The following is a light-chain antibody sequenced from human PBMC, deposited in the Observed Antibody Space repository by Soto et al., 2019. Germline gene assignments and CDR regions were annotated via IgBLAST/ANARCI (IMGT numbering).Light chain of an antibody. CDR2: DVN. V-gene: IGLV2-14*03. CDR3: SSYTSSSTRV. CDR1: SSDVGAYNY. Sequence: QSALTQPASESGSPGQPITISCTGTSSDVGAYNYVSWYQQHPGRAPKLMIYDVNNRPSGVSNRFSGSKSGNTASLTISGLQAEDEADYYCSSYTSSSTRVFGTGTKLTVL. J-gene: IGLJ1*01.